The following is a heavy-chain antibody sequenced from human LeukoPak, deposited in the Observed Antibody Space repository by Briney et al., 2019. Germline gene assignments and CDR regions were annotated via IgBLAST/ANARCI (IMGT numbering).Heavy chain of an antibody. D-gene: IGHD5-24*01. J-gene: IGHJ4*02. CDR2: LSGSGDDT. CDR3: VVQRGGAGYNTFDY. V-gene: IGHV3-23*01. CDR1: GFTFSSYA. Sequence: GGSLRLSCAASGFTFSSYAMSWVRQAPGKGLEWVSGLSGSGDDTYHADFEKGRFIISRDNSKNTLYLRMDSLRAEDTAVYYCVVQRGGAGYNTFDYWGQGTLVTVSS.